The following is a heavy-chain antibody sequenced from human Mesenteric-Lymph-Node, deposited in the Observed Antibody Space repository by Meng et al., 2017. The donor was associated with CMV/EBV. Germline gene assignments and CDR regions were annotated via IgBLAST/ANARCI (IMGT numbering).Heavy chain of an antibody. V-gene: IGHV1-8*02. Sequence: SGYSFTSYWISWVRQMSGKGLEWMGWMNPKSGQTGYAQKFQGRVTMSRSTSISTVYMELSSLRSEDTAIYYCARGLVSGYSVYELDYWGQGTLVTVSS. J-gene: IGHJ4*02. CDR1: GYSFTSYW. D-gene: IGHD5/OR15-5a*01. CDR2: MNPKSGQT. CDR3: ARGLVSGYSVYELDY.